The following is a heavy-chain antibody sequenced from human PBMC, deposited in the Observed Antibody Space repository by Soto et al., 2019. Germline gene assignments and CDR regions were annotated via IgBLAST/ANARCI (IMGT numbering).Heavy chain of an antibody. Sequence: QVQLQESGPGLVKPSQTLSLTCTVSGGSISSDGYYWSWIRQYPGKGLDWVAYIFHSGTPYYNPSLTSRVRISLDSAKKQFSLELTSVTAADTAVYFCARGTAGVAPTALDYWGQGTLVTVSS. J-gene: IGHJ4*02. CDR1: GGSISSDGYY. CDR2: IFHSGTP. V-gene: IGHV4-31*03. CDR3: ARGTAGVAPTALDY. D-gene: IGHD6-13*01.